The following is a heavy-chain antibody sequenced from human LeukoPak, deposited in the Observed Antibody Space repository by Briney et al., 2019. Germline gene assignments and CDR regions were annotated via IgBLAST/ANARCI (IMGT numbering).Heavy chain of an antibody. V-gene: IGHV3-21*01. Sequence: GGSLRLSCAASGFTFSSYSMNWVRQAPGKGLEWVAAISTTSGNIYYADSVKGRFTISRDNAKNSLYLQVNSLRVGDTALYYCARRAPSHDFDDWGQGTLVTVSS. CDR1: GFTFSSYS. CDR2: ISTTSGNI. CDR3: ARRAPSHDFDD. J-gene: IGHJ4*02.